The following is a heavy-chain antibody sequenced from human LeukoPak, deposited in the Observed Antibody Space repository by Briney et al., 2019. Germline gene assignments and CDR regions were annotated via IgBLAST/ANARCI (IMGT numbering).Heavy chain of an antibody. CDR3: ARRRHFGYCSGGSCYVWFDP. D-gene: IGHD2-15*01. CDR1: GGSFSGYY. J-gene: IGHJ5*02. V-gene: IGHV4-34*01. CDR2: INHSGST. Sequence: SETLSLTCAVYGGSFSGYYWSWIRQPPGKGLEWIGEINHSGSTNYSPSLKSRVTISVDTSKNQFSLKLSSVTAADTAVYYCARRRHFGYCSGGSCYVWFDPWGQGTLVTVSS.